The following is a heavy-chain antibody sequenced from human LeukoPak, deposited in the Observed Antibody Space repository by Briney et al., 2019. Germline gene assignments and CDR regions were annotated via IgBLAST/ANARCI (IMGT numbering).Heavy chain of an antibody. D-gene: IGHD1/OR15-1a*01. CDR2: INHSGST. CDR3: ARSLSEHLDY. CDR1: GGSISSGGYY. V-gene: IGHV4-30-2*01. J-gene: IGHJ4*02. Sequence: PSQTLSLTCTVSGGSISSGGYYWSWIRQPPGKGLEWIGEINHSGSTNYNPSLKSRVTISVDTSKNQFSLKLSSVTAADTAVYYCARSLSEHLDYWGQGTLVTVSS.